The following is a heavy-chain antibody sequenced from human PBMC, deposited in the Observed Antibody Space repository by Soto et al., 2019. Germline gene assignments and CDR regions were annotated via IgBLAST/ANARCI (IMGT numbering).Heavy chain of an antibody. CDR2: IYYSGST. CDR1: GGSISSYY. Sequence: PSETLSLTCTVSGGSISSYYWSWIRQPPGKGLEWIGYIYYSGSTNYNPSLKSRVTISVDTSKNQFSLKLSSVTAADTAVYYCARVLGYCSSTSCGTLDYWGQGTLVTVSS. D-gene: IGHD2-2*01. V-gene: IGHV4-59*01. CDR3: ARVLGYCSSTSCGTLDY. J-gene: IGHJ4*02.